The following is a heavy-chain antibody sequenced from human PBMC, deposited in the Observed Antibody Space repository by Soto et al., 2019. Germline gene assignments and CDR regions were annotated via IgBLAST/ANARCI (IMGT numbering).Heavy chain of an antibody. J-gene: IGHJ4*02. CDR2: ISGSGDST. CDR1: GFTFSSYA. V-gene: IGHV3-23*01. CDR3: ARRGSGSYYDY. D-gene: IGHD1-26*01. Sequence: EVQLLESGGGLVQPGGSLRLSCAASGFTFSSYAMRWVRQAPGKGLEWVSAISGSGDSTYYADSVKGRFTITRDNSKNTVYLQMNSRRGEGTAVYYCARRGSGSYYDYWGQGTLVTVSS.